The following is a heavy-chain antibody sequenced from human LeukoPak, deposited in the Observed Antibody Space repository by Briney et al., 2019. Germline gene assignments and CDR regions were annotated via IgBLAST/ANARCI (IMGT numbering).Heavy chain of an antibody. CDR2: ISSSRGHI. V-gene: IGHV3-48*01. CDR3: ASDPPGYGDYDEVGYFQH. CDR1: AFTFSSYS. J-gene: IGHJ1*01. D-gene: IGHD4-17*01. Sequence: GRSLRLSCAAPAFTFSSYSMNWVRQAPGKGLEWVSYISSSRGHIYYADSVKGLFTISRDNAKNSVYLQMNSLRAEDTAVYYCASDPPGYGDYDEVGYFQHWGQGTLVTVSS.